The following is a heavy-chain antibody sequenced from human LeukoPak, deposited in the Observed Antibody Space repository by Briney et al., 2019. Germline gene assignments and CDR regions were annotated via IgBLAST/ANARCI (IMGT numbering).Heavy chain of an antibody. D-gene: IGHD5-18*01. J-gene: IGHJ4*02. CDR1: AFTFSRYW. V-gene: IGHV3-15*01. CDR3: TTGGYSYHYLYVN. Sequence: GGSLRLSCAASAFTFSRYWTTWVRQAPGKGLEWVGHIQTKAAGGTTDYAAPVKGRFTISRDDSRNTVYLQMNSLKTEDTAMYYCTTGGYSYHYLYVNWGQGALVSVSS. CDR2: IQTKAAGGTT.